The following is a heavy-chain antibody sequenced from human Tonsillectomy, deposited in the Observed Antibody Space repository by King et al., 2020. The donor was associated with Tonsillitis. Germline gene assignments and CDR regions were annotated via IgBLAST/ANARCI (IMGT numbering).Heavy chain of an antibody. Sequence: VQLVESGGGLVQPGGSLRLSCAASGFTVSSNYMSWVRQAPGKGLEWVSVIYSGGSTYYADSVKGRFTISRDNSKNTLYLQMNSLRAEDTAVYYCARGDFVPDYGDYGIGGGYGMDVWGQGTTVTVSS. J-gene: IGHJ6*02. CDR1: GFTVSSNY. D-gene: IGHD4-17*01. V-gene: IGHV3-66*01. CDR3: ARGDFVPDYGDYGIGGGYGMDV. CDR2: IYSGGST.